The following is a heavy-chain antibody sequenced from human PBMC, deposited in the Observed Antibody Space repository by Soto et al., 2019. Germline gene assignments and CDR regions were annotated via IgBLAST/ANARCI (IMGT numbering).Heavy chain of an antibody. V-gene: IGHV4-34*01. CDR2: INHSGST. CDR1: GGSFSGYY. D-gene: IGHD1-26*01. CDR3: AGAQARATKVQFGHYYYYYGMDV. J-gene: IGHJ6*02. Sequence: SETLSLTCAVYGGSFSGYYWSWIRQPPGKGLEWIGEINHSGSTNYNPSLKSRVTISVDTSKNQFSLKLSSVTAADTAVYYCAGAQARATKVQFGHYYYYYGMDVWGQGTTVT.